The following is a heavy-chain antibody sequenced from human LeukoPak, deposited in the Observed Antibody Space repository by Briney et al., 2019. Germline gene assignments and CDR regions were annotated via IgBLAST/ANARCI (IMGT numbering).Heavy chain of an antibody. CDR1: GFTFSSYS. CDR2: ISSSSSYT. V-gene: IGHV3-21*01. D-gene: IGHD5-18*01. Sequence: GGSLRLSCAASGFTFSSYSMNWVRQAPGKGLEWVSSISSSSSYTYYADSVKGRFTISRDNAKNSLYLQMNSLRAEDTAVYYCARDDSYDSSVFDYWGQGTLVTVSS. CDR3: ARDDSYDSSVFDY. J-gene: IGHJ4*02.